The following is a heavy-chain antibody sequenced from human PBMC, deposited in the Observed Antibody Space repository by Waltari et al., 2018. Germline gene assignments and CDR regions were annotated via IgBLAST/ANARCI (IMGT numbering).Heavy chain of an antibody. CDR3: ARSHDYYGSGSAD. Sequence: QVHLQESGPGLVKPSETLSLTCPVPGGSIRSYYWSWIRQPPGKGLEWIGYIYYTGSTNYNPSLKSRVTISVDTSKNQFSLKLSSVTAADTAVYYCARSHDYYGSGSADWGQGTLVTVSS. CDR2: IYYTGST. V-gene: IGHV4-59*01. J-gene: IGHJ4*02. CDR1: GGSIRSYY. D-gene: IGHD3-10*01.